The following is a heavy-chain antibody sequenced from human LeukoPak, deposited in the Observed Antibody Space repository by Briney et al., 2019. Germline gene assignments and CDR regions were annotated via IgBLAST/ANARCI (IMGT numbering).Heavy chain of an antibody. CDR2: INHSGST. V-gene: IGHV4-34*01. J-gene: IGHJ4*02. CDR1: GGSFSGYY. CDR3: ARSSDIVVVPAATYYFDY. Sequence: SETLSLTCAVYGGSFSGYYWSWIRQPPGKGPEWIGEINHSGSTNYNPSLKSRVTISVDTSKNQFSLKLSSVTAADTAVYYCARSSDIVVVPAATYYFDYWGQGTLVTVSS. D-gene: IGHD2-2*01.